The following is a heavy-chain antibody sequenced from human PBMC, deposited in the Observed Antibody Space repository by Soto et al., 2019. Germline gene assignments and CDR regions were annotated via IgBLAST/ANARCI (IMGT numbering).Heavy chain of an antibody. CDR3: VRDGVGGSVFFGFLEY. CDR1: GVIFNGYG. CDR2: IWHDGSQK. J-gene: IGHJ4*02. Sequence: PGGSLRLSCAAPGVIFNGYGFHWVRQAPGKGLEWVAVIWHDGSQKYYADSVKGRFTISRDNSKNTLYLQMDSPRDEDTAVYFCVRDGVGGSVFFGFLEYWGQGTL. D-gene: IGHD3-3*01. V-gene: IGHV3-33*01.